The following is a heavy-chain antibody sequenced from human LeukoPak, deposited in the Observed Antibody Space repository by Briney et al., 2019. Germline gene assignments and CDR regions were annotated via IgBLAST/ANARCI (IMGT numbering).Heavy chain of an antibody. CDR2: IYYTGST. V-gene: IGHV4-59*08. CDR1: GGSISGFY. Sequence: PSETLSLTCTVSGGSISGFYWSWIRQPPGRGLEWIGYIYYTGSTSYNPSLRSPVGISLETSKRQFSLKLSSVTAADTAVYYCARHRRVLGSRYFDYWGQGTLVTVSS. CDR3: ARHRRVLGSRYFDY. J-gene: IGHJ4*02. D-gene: IGHD2-8*01.